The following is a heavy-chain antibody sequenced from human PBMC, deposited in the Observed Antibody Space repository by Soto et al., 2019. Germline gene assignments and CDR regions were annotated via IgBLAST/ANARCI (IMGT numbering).Heavy chain of an antibody. V-gene: IGHV3-23*01. D-gene: IGHD5-12*01. CDR2: ISGSGGST. J-gene: IGHJ4*02. CDR1: GFTFSSYA. Sequence: EVQLLESGGGLVQPGGSLRLSCAASGFTFSSYAMSWVRQAPGKGLEWVSAISGSGGSTYYADSVKGRFTISRDNSKNTVYLQMNSLRAEDTAVYYCAKDRVVATILGAFDYWGQGTLVTVSS. CDR3: AKDRVVATILGAFDY.